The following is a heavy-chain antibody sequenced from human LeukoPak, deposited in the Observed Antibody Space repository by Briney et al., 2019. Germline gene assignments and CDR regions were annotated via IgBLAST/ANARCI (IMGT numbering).Heavy chain of an antibody. D-gene: IGHD2-2*01. CDR3: ASLGYCSSTSCEYYFDY. CDR2: IYPGDSDT. J-gene: IGHJ4*02. Sequence: GASLKISFKGSGYRFTSYWIGWVRPMPGKGLEWMGIIYPGDSDTRYSPSFQGQVTISADKSISTTYLQWSSLKASDTAMYYCASLGYCSSTSCEYYFDYWGQGTLVTVSS. CDR1: GYRFTSYW. V-gene: IGHV5-51*01.